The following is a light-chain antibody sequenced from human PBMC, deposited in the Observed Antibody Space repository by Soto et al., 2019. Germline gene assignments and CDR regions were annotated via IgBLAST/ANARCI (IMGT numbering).Light chain of an antibody. Sequence: EIVVTQSPATLSVSPGKRVILSCGASHSISSNLAWYQQKPGQAPRLLIYDASSRATGIPARFSGSGSGTDFTLTISSLEPEDFAVYYCQQLTDWPPQWTFGQGTKVDIK. CDR1: HSISSN. CDR2: DAS. J-gene: IGKJ1*01. CDR3: QQLTDWPPQWT. V-gene: IGKV3-11*01.